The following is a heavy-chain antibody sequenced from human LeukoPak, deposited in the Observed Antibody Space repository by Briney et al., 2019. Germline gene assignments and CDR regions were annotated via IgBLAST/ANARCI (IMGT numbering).Heavy chain of an antibody. V-gene: IGHV3-48*03. CDR3: ARAHYYDSSGLDF. CDR2: ISSSGSTI. D-gene: IGHD3-22*01. CDR1: GFTFSSYE. J-gene: IGHJ4*02. Sequence: GGSLRLSCAASGFTFSSYELNWVRQAPGKGLEWVSYISSSGSTIYYADSLKGRFTISRDNAKNSLYLQMNSLRAEDTAVYYCARAHYYDSSGLDFWGQGTLVTVSS.